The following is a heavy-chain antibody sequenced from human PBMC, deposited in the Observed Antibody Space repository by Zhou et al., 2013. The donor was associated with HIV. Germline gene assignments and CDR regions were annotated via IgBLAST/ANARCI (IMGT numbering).Heavy chain of an antibody. V-gene: IGHV1-2*02. D-gene: IGHD6-19*01. CDR3: ARIPGIAVANFDY. J-gene: IGHJ4*02. Sequence: QVQLVQSGAEVKKPGASVKVSCKASGYTFSGYYIHWVRQAPGQGLEWMGWINPNSGGTNYAQKFQGRVTMTRDTSISTAYMELSRLRSDDTAVYYCARIPGIAVANFDYWGQGTLVTVSS. CDR2: INPNSGGT. CDR1: GYTFSGYY.